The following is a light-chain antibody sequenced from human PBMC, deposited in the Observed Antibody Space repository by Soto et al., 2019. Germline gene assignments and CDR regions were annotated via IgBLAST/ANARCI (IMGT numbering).Light chain of an antibody. V-gene: IGLV2-14*01. J-gene: IGLJ2*01. Sequence: QSVLTQPASVSGSPGQSITISCTGTSSDVGGYNYVSWYQQHPGKAPKLMIYDVSNRPSGVSNRFSGSKSGNTASLTISGLQAEDVADYYCSSYTSSSPWVFGGGTKLTVL. CDR1: SSDVGGYNY. CDR2: DVS. CDR3: SSYTSSSPWV.